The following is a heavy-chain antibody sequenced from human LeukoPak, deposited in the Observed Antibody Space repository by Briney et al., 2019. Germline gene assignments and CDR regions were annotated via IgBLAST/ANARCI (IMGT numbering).Heavy chain of an antibody. J-gene: IGHJ4*02. CDR2: INQSGST. D-gene: IGHD5-18*01. CDR1: GGSFSGYH. Sequence: SETLSLTCAVYGGSFSGYHWSWIRQPPGKGLEWIGEINQSGSTSYNPSLKSRVTISVDTSKNQFFLKLTSVTAADTAVYYCARRIEKTAMVDYWGQGTLVTVSS. CDR3: ARRIEKTAMVDY. V-gene: IGHV4-34*01.